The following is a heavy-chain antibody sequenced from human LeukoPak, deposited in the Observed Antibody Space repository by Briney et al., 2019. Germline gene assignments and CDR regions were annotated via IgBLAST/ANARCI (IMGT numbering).Heavy chain of an antibody. CDR2: FDPEDGET. J-gene: IGHJ5*02. Sequence: ASVKVSRKVSGYTLTELSMHWVRQAPGKGLEWMGGFDPEDGETIYAQKFQGRVTMTEDTSTDTAYMELSSLRSEDTAVYYCATKWRYSSCSGGSCYSSRWFDPWGQGTLVTVAS. CDR3: ATKWRYSSCSGGSCYSSRWFDP. CDR1: GYTLTELS. D-gene: IGHD2-15*01. V-gene: IGHV1-24*01.